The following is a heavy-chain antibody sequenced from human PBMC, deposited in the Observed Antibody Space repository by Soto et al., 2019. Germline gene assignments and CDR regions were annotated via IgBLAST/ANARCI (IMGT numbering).Heavy chain of an antibody. Sequence: SQTLSLTCDISGDSVSSHSAGWNWSRQTPSRGLEWLGRTYYKSKWYYTYAASVKSRITVSPDTSKNQFSLQLTSVTPEDTAVYYCARGSWDDVSGHYYMDVWDKGTTVTVSS. J-gene: IGHJ6*03. V-gene: IGHV6-1*01. CDR3: ARGSWDDVSGHYYMDV. D-gene: IGHD1-1*01. CDR1: GDSVSSHSAG. CDR2: TYYKSKWYY.